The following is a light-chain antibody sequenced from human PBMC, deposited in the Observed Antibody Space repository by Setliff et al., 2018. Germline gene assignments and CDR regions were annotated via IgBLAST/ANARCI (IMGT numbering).Light chain of an antibody. CDR1: TSDIGAWDY. J-gene: IGLJ1*01. Sequence: QSVLAQPAPVSGSPGQSVTISCTGTTSDIGAWDYVSWYQQHPDKAPKLMIYDVSKRPSGVSNRFSGSKSGNTASLTISGLQAEDEADYYCSSYISSSTLVFGTGTKVTVL. CDR2: DVS. CDR3: SSYISSSTLV. V-gene: IGLV2-14*01.